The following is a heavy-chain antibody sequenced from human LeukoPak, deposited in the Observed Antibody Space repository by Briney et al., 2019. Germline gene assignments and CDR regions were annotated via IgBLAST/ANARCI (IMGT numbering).Heavy chain of an antibody. CDR3: ARTHSGTYYGFDH. V-gene: IGHV4-39*01. D-gene: IGHD1-26*01. J-gene: IGHJ4*02. CDR1: GGSSSSSGFY. CDR2: IYYTGST. Sequence: SETLSLTCTVSGGSSSSSGFYWGWIRQPPGKGLEWIGSIYYTGSTYYNPSLKSRVTISVDTSKNQLSLKLSSVTAADTAVYYCARTHSGTYYGFDHRGQGTLVTVSS.